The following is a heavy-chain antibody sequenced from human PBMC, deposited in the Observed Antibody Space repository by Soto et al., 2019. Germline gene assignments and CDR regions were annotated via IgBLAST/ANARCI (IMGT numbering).Heavy chain of an antibody. V-gene: IGHV1-24*01. CDR3: TVLVLATEDSYYYGMDV. Sequence: QVQVVQSGAEVKKPGASVKVSCKVSGYTLTEISMHWVRQAPGKGHEWRGGFDPEDGDKIYAQKFQGRVPLTEDTSTDTAYLEMSSLRSEDTAVYYGTVLVLATEDSYYYGMDVWGHGTTVTVSS. CDR2: FDPEDGDK. D-gene: IGHD2-2*01. J-gene: IGHJ6*02. CDR1: GYTLTEIS.